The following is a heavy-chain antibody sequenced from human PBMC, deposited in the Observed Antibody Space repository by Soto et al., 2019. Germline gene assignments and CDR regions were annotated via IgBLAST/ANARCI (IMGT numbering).Heavy chain of an antibody. Sequence: PSETLSLTCTVSGGSISSYYWSWIRQPPGKGLEWIGYIYYSGSTNYNPSLKSRVTISVDTSKNQLLLQLNSVTAADTAVYYCARESAGSHKNNWFDPWGQGTLVTVSS. CDR3: ARESAGSHKNNWFDP. CDR1: GGSISSYY. V-gene: IGHV4-59*01. J-gene: IGHJ5*02. D-gene: IGHD3-10*01. CDR2: IYYSGST.